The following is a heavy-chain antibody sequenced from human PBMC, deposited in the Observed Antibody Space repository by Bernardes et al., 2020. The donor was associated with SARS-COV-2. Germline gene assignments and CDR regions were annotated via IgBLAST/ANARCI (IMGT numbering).Heavy chain of an antibody. J-gene: IGHJ4*02. V-gene: IGHV4-39*01. CDR1: GDSINNNLYY. D-gene: IGHD6-19*01. CDR2: IYYSGTT. Sequence: SETLSLTCTVSGDSINNNLYYWGWLRQPPGKGLEYIGTIYYSGTTFYNPSLKSRVTLSVDTSSNQFSLRLSSVTAADTALYYCARQLGPSTGWYYFDYWGQGSLVTVSS. CDR3: ARQLGPSTGWYYFDY.